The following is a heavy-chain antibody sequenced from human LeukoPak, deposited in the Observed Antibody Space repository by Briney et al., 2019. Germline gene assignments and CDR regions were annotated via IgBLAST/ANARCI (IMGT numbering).Heavy chain of an antibody. D-gene: IGHD5-18*01. J-gene: IGHJ4*02. CDR3: AREIRGYSDY. V-gene: IGHV1-69*01. CDR1: GGTFSSYA. Sequence: GASVKVSCKASGGTFSSYALSWVRQAPGQGLEWMGGIIPIFGTANYAQKFQGRVTITADESTSTAYMELSSLRSEDTAVYYCAREIRGYSDYWGQGTLVTVSS. CDR2: IIPIFGTA.